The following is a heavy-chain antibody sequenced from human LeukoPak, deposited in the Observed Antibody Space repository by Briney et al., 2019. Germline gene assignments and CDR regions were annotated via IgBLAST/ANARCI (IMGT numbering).Heavy chain of an antibody. D-gene: IGHD2-2*01. J-gene: IGHJ4*02. CDR2: ISATRGTR. Sequence: GGSLRLSCAASGFTFSSDAVSCVRRARGKGREWGSPISATRGTRYYSDSVKGRSNISRANSKNTLYLQMKTLRAEDTAAHSCAKGTSVVPAAPFDYSGQGNLVTASS. CDR1: GFTFSSDA. CDR3: AKGTSVVPAAPFDY. V-gene: IGHV3-23*01.